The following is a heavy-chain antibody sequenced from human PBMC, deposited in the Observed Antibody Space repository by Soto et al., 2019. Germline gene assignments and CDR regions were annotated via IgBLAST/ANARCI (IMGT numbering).Heavy chain of an antibody. J-gene: IGHJ4*02. D-gene: IGHD3-22*01. CDR1: GFTVSSNY. V-gene: IGHV3-53*01. CDR2: IYSGGST. CDR3: ARDGVNYYDSSGYYYALGY. Sequence: PGGSLRLSCAASGFTVSSNYMSWVRQAPGKGLEWVSVIYSGGSTYYADSVKGRFTISRDNSKNTLYLQMNSLRAEDTAVYYCARDGVNYYDSSGYYYALGYWGQGTLVTVS.